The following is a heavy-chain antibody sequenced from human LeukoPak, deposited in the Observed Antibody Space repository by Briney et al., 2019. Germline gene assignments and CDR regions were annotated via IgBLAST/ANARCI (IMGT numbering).Heavy chain of an antibody. CDR2: IYPGDSDT. D-gene: IGHD3-10*01. V-gene: IGHV5-51*01. CDR3: AGATMVRGVSYYYNGMDV. Sequence: GESLKISCKGSGYSFTSYWIGWVRQMPGKGLEWMGIIYPGDSDTRYSPSFQGHVTISADKSISTAYLQWSSLKASDTAMYYCAGATMVRGVSYYYNGMDVWGKGTTVTVSS. J-gene: IGHJ6*04. CDR1: GYSFTSYW.